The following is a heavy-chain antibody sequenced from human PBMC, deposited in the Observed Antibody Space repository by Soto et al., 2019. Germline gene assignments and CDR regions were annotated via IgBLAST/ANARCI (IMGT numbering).Heavy chain of an antibody. CDR3: ARGGTMVRGVINGMDV. D-gene: IGHD3-10*01. CDR1: GGSISSGGYS. J-gene: IGHJ6*02. CDR2: IYHSGST. V-gene: IGHV4-30-2*01. Sequence: SETMSLTCAVSGGSISSGGYSWSWIRQPPGKGLEWIGYIYHSGSTYYNPSLKSRVTISVDRSKNQFSLKLSSVTAADTAVYYCARGGTMVRGVINGMDVWGQGTTVAVS.